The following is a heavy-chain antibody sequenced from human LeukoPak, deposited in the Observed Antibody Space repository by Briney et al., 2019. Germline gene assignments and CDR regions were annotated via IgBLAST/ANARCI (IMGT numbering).Heavy chain of an antibody. CDR2: IVVGRGNT. D-gene: IGHD3-10*01. V-gene: IGHV1-58*02. CDR3: AAVPITIDYGSEDEYYYMDV. Sequence: SVKVSCKASGFTFTSSAMQWVRQARGQRLEWIGWIVVGRGNTNYAQKFQERVTITRDMSTSTAYMELSSLRSEDTAVYYCAAVPITIDYGSEDEYYYMDVWGKGTTVTVSS. CDR1: GFTFTSSA. J-gene: IGHJ6*03.